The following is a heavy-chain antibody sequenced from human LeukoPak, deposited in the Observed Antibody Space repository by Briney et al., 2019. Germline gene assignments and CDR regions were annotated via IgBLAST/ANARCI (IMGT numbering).Heavy chain of an antibody. Sequence: GGSLRLSCAASGFTLSSYAMSWVRQAPGKGLEWVSAISGSGGSTYYADSVKGRFTISRDNSKNTLYLQMNSLRAEDTAVYYCAAIAAAGIYGYWGQGTLVTVSS. J-gene: IGHJ4*02. D-gene: IGHD6-13*01. CDR2: ISGSGGST. V-gene: IGHV3-23*01. CDR1: GFTLSSYA. CDR3: AAIAAAGIYGY.